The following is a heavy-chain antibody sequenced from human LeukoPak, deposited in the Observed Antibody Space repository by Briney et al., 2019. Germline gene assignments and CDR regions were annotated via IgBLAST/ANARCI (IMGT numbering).Heavy chain of an antibody. CDR3: AKGWGKFDY. CDR1: GFTFSSYG. CDR2: ISSSPIST. D-gene: IGHD3-16*01. J-gene: IGHJ4*02. V-gene: IGHV3-23*01. Sequence: GGSLRLSCAASGFTFSSYGIHWVSQAPGKGLEWVSGISSSPISTYYADSVKGRFTISRDNSKNTLYLQMNSLRAEDTAVYYCAKGWGKFDYWGQGTLVTVSS.